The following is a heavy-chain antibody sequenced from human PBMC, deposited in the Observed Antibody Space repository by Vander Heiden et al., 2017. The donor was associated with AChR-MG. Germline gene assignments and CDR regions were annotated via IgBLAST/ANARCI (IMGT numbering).Heavy chain of an antibody. CDR3: EWGSTCGS. Sequence: EVQLVESGGGLVQPGGSLRLSCAASGFTFSTYSRSWVRQAPGKGLEWVANINPDGSEKYYVDSVKGRFTISRDNAKSSLYLQMNSLRDEDTAVYYCEWGSTCGSWGQGTLVTVSS. CDR2: INPDGSEK. J-gene: IGHJ5*02. V-gene: IGHV3-7*04. D-gene: IGHD6-25*01. CDR1: GFTFSTYS.